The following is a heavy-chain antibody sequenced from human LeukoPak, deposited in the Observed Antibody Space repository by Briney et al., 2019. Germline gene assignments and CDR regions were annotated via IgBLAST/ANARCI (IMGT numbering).Heavy chain of an antibody. CDR2: IDHSGST. Sequence: SETLSLTCAVYGGSFSGYYWSWIRQPPGKGLEWIGEIDHSGSTNYNPSLKSRVTLSVDTSKNQFSLRLSSVTAADTAVYYCARADAFDVWGQGTMVTVSS. J-gene: IGHJ3*01. CDR3: ARADAFDV. CDR1: GGSFSGYY. V-gene: IGHV4-34*01.